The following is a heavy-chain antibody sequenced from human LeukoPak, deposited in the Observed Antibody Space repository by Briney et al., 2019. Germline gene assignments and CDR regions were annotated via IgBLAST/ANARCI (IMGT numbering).Heavy chain of an antibody. V-gene: IGHV1-69*05. CDR3: ARIPILEDHDSYYYYYMDV. D-gene: IGHD3-3*01. CDR2: IIPIFGTA. CDR1: GGTFSSYA. J-gene: IGHJ6*03. Sequence: GASVKVSCKASGGTFSSYAISWVRQAPGQGLEWMGGIIPIFGTANYAQKFQGRVTITTDESTSTAYMELSSLRSEDTAVYYCARIPILEDHDSYYYYYMDVWGKGTTVTVSS.